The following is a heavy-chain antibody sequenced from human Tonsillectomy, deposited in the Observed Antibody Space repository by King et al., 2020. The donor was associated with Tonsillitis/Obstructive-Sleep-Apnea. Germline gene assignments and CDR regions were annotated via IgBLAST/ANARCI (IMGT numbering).Heavy chain of an antibody. D-gene: IGHD3-3*02. CDR2: IDYSGST. CDR1: GGSISSYY. CDR3: ARIISSISGAFDI. V-gene: IGHV4-59*01. Sequence: VQLQESGPGLVKPSETLSLTCTVSGGSISSYYWSWIRQPPGKGLEWIGYIDYSGSTNYNPSLKSRVTISVDTSKNQFSLKLSSVTAADTAVYYCARIISSISGAFDIWGQGTMVTVSS. J-gene: IGHJ3*02.